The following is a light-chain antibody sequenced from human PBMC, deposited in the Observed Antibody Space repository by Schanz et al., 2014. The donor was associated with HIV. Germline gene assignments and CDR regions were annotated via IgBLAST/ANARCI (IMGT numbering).Light chain of an antibody. J-gene: IGKJ1*01. V-gene: IGKV3-20*01. CDR3: QQYGSSPRT. CDR1: QSVGGSQ. CDR2: GAS. Sequence: EIVLTQSPGRLSLSPGERATLSCRASQSVGGSQLAWFQLKRGQPPRLLIYGASSRATGIPDRFNGSGSGTDFTLTISRLEPEDFAVYYCQQYGSSPRTFGQGTKVEIK.